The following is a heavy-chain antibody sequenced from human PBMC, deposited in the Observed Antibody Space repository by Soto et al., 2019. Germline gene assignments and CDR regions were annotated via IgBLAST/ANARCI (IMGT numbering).Heavy chain of an antibody. Sequence: QVQLVQSGAEMKKPGSSVKVSCQSSGGTFNTYAMNWVRQAPGQGPEWMGDISPMFGAANYAPKFQGRVTITADESRGTSYMQLRSLTSEDTALYFCAREVQVHTPAFVYWGQGTLVTVSS. CDR2: ISPMFGAA. CDR3: AREVQVHTPAFVY. D-gene: IGHD3-10*01. J-gene: IGHJ4*02. CDR1: GGTFNTYA. V-gene: IGHV1-69*19.